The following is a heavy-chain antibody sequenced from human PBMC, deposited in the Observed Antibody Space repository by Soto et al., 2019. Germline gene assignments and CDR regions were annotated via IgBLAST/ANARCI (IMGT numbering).Heavy chain of an antibody. D-gene: IGHD2-8*01. CDR3: AKIEMGWFAH. J-gene: IGHJ5*02. V-gene: IGHV3-23*01. Sequence: LRLSCTGSGFSFFSYAMSWVRQAPGKGLEWVLTISGSGGHTYYADSVKGRFVVSRDNDKNTVYLHMSSLTGEDTAVYFCAKIEMGWFAHWGQGTQVTVSS. CDR2: ISGSGGHT. CDR1: GFSFFSYA.